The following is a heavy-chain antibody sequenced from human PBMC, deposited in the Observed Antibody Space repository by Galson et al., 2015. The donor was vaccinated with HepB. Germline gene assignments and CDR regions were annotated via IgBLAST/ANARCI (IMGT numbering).Heavy chain of an antibody. CDR2: ISAYSGNA. Sequence: SVKVSCKASGYTFTKFGISRLRQAPGQGLEWMGRISAYSGNANHAQKLQGRVTMTTDTSTNTAYMELRSLRSDDTAVYYCARGGMATIGGPTFDSWGQGTLVTVSS. CDR3: ARGGMATIGGPTFDS. V-gene: IGHV1-18*01. J-gene: IGHJ4*02. D-gene: IGHD5-24*01. CDR1: GYTFTKFG.